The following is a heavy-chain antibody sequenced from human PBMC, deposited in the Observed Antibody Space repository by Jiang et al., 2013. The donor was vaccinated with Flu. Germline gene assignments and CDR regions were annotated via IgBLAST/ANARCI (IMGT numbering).Heavy chain of an antibody. D-gene: IGHD3-10*01. Sequence: VQLVESGGGVVQPGRSLRLSCVGSGFDFSGHAIHLVRQAPGRGLEWVTTISFDGRNKYYADSVQGRFTISRDNSRNTLYLEMNSLRAEDSAVYYCTTEGSINTLWGWFDPWGQGTLVTVSS. CDR2: ISFDGRNK. V-gene: IGHV3-30*04. CDR3: TTEGSINTLWGWFDP. J-gene: IGHJ5*02. CDR1: GFDFSGHA.